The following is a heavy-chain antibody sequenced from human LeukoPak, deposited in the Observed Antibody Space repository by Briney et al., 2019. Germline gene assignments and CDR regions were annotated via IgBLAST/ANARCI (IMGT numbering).Heavy chain of an antibody. CDR3: ARGVGYGDSRRYDH. V-gene: IGHV4-59*01. J-gene: IGHJ4*01. CDR1: GAATTSNY. D-gene: IGHD4-17*01. CDR2: IYNYGST. Sequence: PSETLSLTCTVSGAATTSNYWAWIRQSPEKGLEWIGYIYNYGSTKYEPSLKSRVSISEDTAKNQFSLNLKSVTAADTAVYYCARGVGYGDSRRYDHWGHGILVTVSS.